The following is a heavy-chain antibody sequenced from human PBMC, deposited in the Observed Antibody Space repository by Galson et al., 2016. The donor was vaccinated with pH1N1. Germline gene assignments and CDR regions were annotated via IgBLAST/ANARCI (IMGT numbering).Heavy chain of an antibody. J-gene: IGHJ6*02. V-gene: IGHV3-30*18. D-gene: IGHD3-9*01. CDR2: ISFDGSNI. CDR3: AKDRPQMMLRYFDWLLGDAMDV. Sequence: SLRLSCAASGFSFSNYGMHWVRQAPGKGPEWVAVISFDGSNINYADSVKGRVTISRDNSQNTVFLLLDSLRPEDTAVYHCAKDRPQMMLRYFDWLLGDAMDVWGQGTTVIVSS. CDR1: GFSFSNYG.